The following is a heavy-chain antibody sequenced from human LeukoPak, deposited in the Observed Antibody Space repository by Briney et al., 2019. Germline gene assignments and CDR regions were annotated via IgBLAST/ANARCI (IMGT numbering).Heavy chain of an antibody. V-gene: IGHV1-2*02. D-gene: IGHD6-6*01. J-gene: IGHJ4*02. CDR3: ARGQMMYSSSSGVDY. CDR1: GYTFTGYY. CDR2: INPNSGGT. Sequence: GASVKVSCKASGYTFTGYYMHWVRQAPGQGLEWMGWINPNSGGTNYAQKFQGRVTMTRDTSISTAYMGLSRLRSDDTAVYYCARGQMMYSSSSGVDYWGQGALVTVSS.